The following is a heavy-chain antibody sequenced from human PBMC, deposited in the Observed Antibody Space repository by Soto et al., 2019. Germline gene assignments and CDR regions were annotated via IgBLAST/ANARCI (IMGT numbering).Heavy chain of an antibody. CDR1: GGSISSSSYY. CDR2: IYYSGST. D-gene: IGHD3-3*01. Sequence: SETLSLTCTVSGGSISSSSYYWGWIRQPPGKGLEWIGSIYYSGSTYYNPSLKSRVTISVDTSKNQFSLKLSSVTAADTAVYYCASSSIFGVVITGFSFRAFDIWGQGTMVTV. V-gene: IGHV4-39*01. CDR3: ASSSIFGVVITGFSFRAFDI. J-gene: IGHJ3*02.